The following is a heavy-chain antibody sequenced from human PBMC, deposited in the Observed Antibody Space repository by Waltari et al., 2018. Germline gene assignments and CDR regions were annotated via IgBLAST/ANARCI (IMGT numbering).Heavy chain of an antibody. Sequence: EVQLVESGGGLVQPGRSLRLSCAASGFTFDDYAMHWVRQAPGKGLEWVSGISGNSGSIGYADSVKGRFTISRDNAKNSLYLQMNSLRAEDTALYYCAKDLSGSWGSGYDWGQGTLVTVSS. CDR2: ISGNSGSI. CDR3: AKDLSGSWGSGYD. CDR1: GFTFDDYA. J-gene: IGHJ4*02. V-gene: IGHV3-9*01. D-gene: IGHD3-10*01.